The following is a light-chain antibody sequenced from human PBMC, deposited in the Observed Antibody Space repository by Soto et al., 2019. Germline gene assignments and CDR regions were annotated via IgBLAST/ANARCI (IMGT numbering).Light chain of an antibody. Sequence: QSALTQPASVSGSPGQSITISCTGTSSDIGAFTFVSWYQQHPGKVPKLMIFDVNRRPSGVSDRFSGSKSGNTASLTISGLQAEDAGDYYCSSYRSRSTRVFGSGTKLTVL. V-gene: IGLV2-14*03. CDR1: SSDIGAFTF. J-gene: IGLJ1*01. CDR2: DVN. CDR3: SSYRSRSTRV.